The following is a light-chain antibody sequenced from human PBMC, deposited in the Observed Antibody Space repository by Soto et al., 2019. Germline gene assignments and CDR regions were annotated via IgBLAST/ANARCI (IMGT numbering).Light chain of an antibody. J-gene: IGLJ3*02. CDR3: QTWGTGTWV. Sequence: QLVLTQSPSASASLGVSVKLTCTLSSGHSSYAIAWHQQQPEKGPRYLMKVNSDGSHSKGDGIPDRFSGSSSGAERYLTIYSLQSEDEADYYCQTWGTGTWVFGGGTKLTVL. CDR1: SGHSSYA. CDR2: VNSDGSH. V-gene: IGLV4-69*01.